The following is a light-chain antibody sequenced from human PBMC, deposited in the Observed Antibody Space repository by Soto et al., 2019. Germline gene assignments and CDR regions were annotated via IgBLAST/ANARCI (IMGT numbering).Light chain of an antibody. CDR3: AAWDDSLSAYV. Sequence: QSVLTQPPSASGTPGQRVTISCSGSSSNIGSNTVNWYQQLPGTAPKLLVYSDNQRPSGVPDRFSGSKSGTSASLAISGLQSEDESDYYCAAWDDSLSAYVFATGTNVTVL. CDR2: SDN. CDR1: SSNIGSNT. J-gene: IGLJ1*01. V-gene: IGLV1-44*01.